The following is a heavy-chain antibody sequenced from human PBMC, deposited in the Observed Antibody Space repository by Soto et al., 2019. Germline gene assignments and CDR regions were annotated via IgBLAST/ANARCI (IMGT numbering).Heavy chain of an antibody. CDR3: ARQEGGLYSSGFYGDYYYLGLDV. Sequence: PSQTLSLTCAISGDSVSTNTAAWTWIRQSPLRGLEWLGRTYYRSKWYNDYAVFVKSRITINPDTSKNQFSLQLNSVTPDDTTVYYCARQEGGLYSSGFYGDYYYLGLDVWGQGTTVTVSS. CDR1: GDSVSTNTAA. CDR2: TYYRSKWYN. D-gene: IGHD6-19*01. V-gene: IGHV6-1*01. J-gene: IGHJ6*02.